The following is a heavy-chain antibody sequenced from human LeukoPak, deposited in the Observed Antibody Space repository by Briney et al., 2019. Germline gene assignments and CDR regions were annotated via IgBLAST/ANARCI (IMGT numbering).Heavy chain of an antibody. V-gene: IGHV1-18*01. CDR1: GYTFTSYG. CDR2: ISAYNGNT. D-gene: IGHD3-10*01. Sequence: ASVKVSCKASGYTFTSYGISWVRQAPGQGLEWMGWISAYNGNTNYAQKLQGRVTMTTDTSTSTAYMELRSLRSDDTAVYYCARVVDLGTYYYGSGSYDYWGREPWSPSPQ. J-gene: IGHJ4*02. CDR3: ARVVDLGTYYYGSGSYDY.